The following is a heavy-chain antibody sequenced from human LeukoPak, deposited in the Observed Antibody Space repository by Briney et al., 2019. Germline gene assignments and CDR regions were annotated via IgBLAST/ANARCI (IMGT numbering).Heavy chain of an antibody. CDR1: GYTFTGYY. CDR2: INPSGGST. D-gene: IGHD3-10*01. V-gene: IGHV1-46*01. Sequence: ASVKVSCKASGYTFTGYYMRWVRQAPGQGLEWMGIINPSGGSTTYAQKIQGRVTLTTDTSTSTVYMELSSLRSDDTSVYYCAREGYGSGRRLGMDVWGQGTTVTVSS. J-gene: IGHJ6*02. CDR3: AREGYGSGRRLGMDV.